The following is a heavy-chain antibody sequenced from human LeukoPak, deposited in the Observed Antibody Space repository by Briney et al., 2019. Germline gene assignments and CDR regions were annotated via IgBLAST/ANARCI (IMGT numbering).Heavy chain of an antibody. CDR3: ARGYNWNYAPFDY. J-gene: IGHJ4*02. D-gene: IGHD1-7*01. CDR1: GFTFSSYA. Sequence: GRSLRLYCSASGFTFSSYAMDWVRQAPGKGLEWVAVISYDGRNKYYADSVKGRFTISRDNSKNTLYLQMNSLRAKDTAVYYCARGYNWNYAPFDYWGQGTLVTVSS. CDR2: ISYDGRNK. V-gene: IGHV3-30*04.